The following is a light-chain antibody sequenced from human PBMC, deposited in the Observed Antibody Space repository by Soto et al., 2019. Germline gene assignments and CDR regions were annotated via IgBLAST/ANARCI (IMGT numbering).Light chain of an antibody. CDR2: EGS. CDR3: CSYAGNSIYV. J-gene: IGLJ1*01. Sequence: QSALTQPASVSGSPGQSITISCTGTSSDVGGYNLVSWYQHHPGKAPKLMIYEGSKWPSGVSNRFSDSKSGNTASLTISGLQAEDEADYYCCSYAGNSIYVFGTGTKVTVL. CDR1: SSDVGGYNL. V-gene: IGLV2-23*01.